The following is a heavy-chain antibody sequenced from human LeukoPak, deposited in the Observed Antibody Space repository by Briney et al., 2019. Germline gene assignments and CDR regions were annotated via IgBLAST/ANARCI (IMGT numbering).Heavy chain of an antibody. D-gene: IGHD1-26*01. J-gene: IGHJ4*02. V-gene: IGHV4-30-2*01. CDR1: GGSISSGGYS. CDR3: ARGEVGAHDY. CDR2: IYHSGST. Sequence: SQTLSLTCAVSGGSISSGGYSWSWIRQPPGKGLEWIGYIYHSGSTYYNPPLKSRVTISVDRSKNQFSLKLSSVTAADTAVYYCARGEVGAHDYWGQGTLVTVSS.